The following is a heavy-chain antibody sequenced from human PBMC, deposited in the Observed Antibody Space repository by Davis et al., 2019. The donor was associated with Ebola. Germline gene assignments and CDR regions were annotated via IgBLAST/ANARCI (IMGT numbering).Heavy chain of an antibody. J-gene: IGHJ5*02. V-gene: IGHV4-34*01. CDR2: INHSGST. Sequence: MPSETLSLTCAVYGGSFSGYYWRWIRQPPGKGLEWIGEINHSGSTNYNPSLKSRVTISVDTSKNQFSLKLSSVTAADTAVYYCARRNRYCSGGSCRNWFDPWGQGTLVTVSS. CDR1: GGSFSGYY. CDR3: ARRNRYCSGGSCRNWFDP. D-gene: IGHD2-15*01.